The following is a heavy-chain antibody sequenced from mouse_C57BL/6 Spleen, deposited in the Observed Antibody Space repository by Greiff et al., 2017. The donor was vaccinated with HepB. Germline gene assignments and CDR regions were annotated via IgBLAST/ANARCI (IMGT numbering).Heavy chain of an antibody. J-gene: IGHJ4*01. V-gene: IGHV14-4*01. CDR1: GFNIKDDY. CDR3: TPAYYAMDY. Sequence: VQLKESGAELVRPGASVKLSCTASGFNIKDDYMHWVKQRPEQGLEWIGWIDPENGDTEYASKFQGKATITADTSSNTAYLQLSSLTSEDTAVYYCTPAYYAMDYWGQGTSVTVSS. CDR2: IDPENGDT.